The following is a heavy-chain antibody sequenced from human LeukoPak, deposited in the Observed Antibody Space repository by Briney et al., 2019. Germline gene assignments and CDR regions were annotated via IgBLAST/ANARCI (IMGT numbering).Heavy chain of an antibody. Sequence: GGSLRLSCAASGFTFSTYGMHWVRQAPGKGLEWVAFIRYDGSNKYYADSVKGRFTISRDNSKNTLYLQMNSLRAEDTAVYYCAKDLSSLRTYYFDYWGQGTLVTVSS. CDR1: GFTFSTYG. CDR3: AKDLSSLRTYYFDY. CDR2: IRYDGSNK. V-gene: IGHV3-30*02. J-gene: IGHJ4*02. D-gene: IGHD2/OR15-2a*01.